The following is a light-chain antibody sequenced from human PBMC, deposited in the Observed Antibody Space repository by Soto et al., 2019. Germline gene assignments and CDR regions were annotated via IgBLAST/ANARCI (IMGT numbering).Light chain of an antibody. V-gene: IGKV3-20*01. CDR2: GAS. CDR3: QQDGSSPRA. Sequence: EIVLTQSPGTLSLSPGESATLSCRASQSVRSNYLAWYQQKPGRAPRLLIYGASSRATGIPDRFSGSGSGADFTLTISRLEPEDFAVYYCQQDGSSPRAFGGGTKGEI. J-gene: IGKJ4*01. CDR1: QSVRSNY.